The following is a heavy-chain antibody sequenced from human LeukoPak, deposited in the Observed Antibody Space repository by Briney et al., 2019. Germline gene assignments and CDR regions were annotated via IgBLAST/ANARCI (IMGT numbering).Heavy chain of an antibody. J-gene: IGHJ6*03. CDR2: IYTSGST. CDR3: ARRRTPYYYDSSGYHTGGYYYYYYMDV. CDR1: GGSISSYY. V-gene: IGHV4-4*07. D-gene: IGHD3-22*01. Sequence: SETLSLTCTVSGGSISSYYWSWIRQPAGKGLEWIGRIYTSGSTNYNPSLKSRVTISVDTSKNQFSLKLSSVTAADTAVYYCARRRTPYYYDSSGYHTGGYYYYYYMDVWGKGTTVTISS.